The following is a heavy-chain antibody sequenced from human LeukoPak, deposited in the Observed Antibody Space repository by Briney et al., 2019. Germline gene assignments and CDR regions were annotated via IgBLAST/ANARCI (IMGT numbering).Heavy chain of an antibody. CDR2: ISSSSDYI. J-gene: IGHJ4*02. D-gene: IGHD1-7*01. CDR1: GFTFISYS. V-gene: IGHV3-21*01. Sequence: GGSLRLSCAASGFTFISYSMNWVRQAPGKGLEWVSFISSSSDYIYYADSVKGRFTISRDNAKNSLYLQMNSLRAEDTAVYYCARGLSGTRFDYWGQGTLVTVSS. CDR3: ARGLSGTRFDY.